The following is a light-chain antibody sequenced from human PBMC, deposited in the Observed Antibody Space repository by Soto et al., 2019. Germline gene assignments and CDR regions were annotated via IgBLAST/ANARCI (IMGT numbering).Light chain of an antibody. Sequence: QLVLTQPPSASGTPGQRVTISCSGSSSNIGSNTVNWYQQLPGTAPKLLIYRNNQRPSGVPDRFSGSKSDTSASLAISGLQSGDEADYYCAAWDDSLNGLVFGGGTKVTVL. CDR1: SSNIGSNT. V-gene: IGLV1-44*01. CDR3: AAWDDSLNGLV. J-gene: IGLJ2*01. CDR2: RNN.